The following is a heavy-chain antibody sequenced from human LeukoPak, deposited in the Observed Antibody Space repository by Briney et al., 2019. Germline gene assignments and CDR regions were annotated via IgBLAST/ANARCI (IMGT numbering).Heavy chain of an antibody. D-gene: IGHD3-22*01. Sequence: GGSLRLSCAASGFTFDDYAMHWVRQAPGEGLEWVSGISWNSGSIGYADSVKGRFTISRDNAKNSLYLQMNSLRAEDTALYYCAKDSSGYYPRNFDYWGQGSLVTVSS. CDR1: GFTFDDYA. J-gene: IGHJ4*02. CDR3: AKDSSGYYPRNFDY. CDR2: ISWNSGSI. V-gene: IGHV3-9*01.